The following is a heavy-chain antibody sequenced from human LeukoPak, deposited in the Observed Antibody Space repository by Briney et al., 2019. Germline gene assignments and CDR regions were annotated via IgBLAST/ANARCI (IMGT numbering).Heavy chain of an antibody. J-gene: IGHJ4*02. CDR3: AKAKDYYGSGSYPDY. Sequence: GGSLRLSCAASGFTFSSYSVNWVRQPPGKGLEWVSVISVSGGSSNYGDSVKGRFTVSRDNSKNTLYLQMNSLRVEDTAIYYCAKAKDYYGSGSYPDYWGQGTLVTVSP. D-gene: IGHD3-10*01. V-gene: IGHV3-23*01. CDR1: GFTFSSYS. CDR2: ISVSGGSS.